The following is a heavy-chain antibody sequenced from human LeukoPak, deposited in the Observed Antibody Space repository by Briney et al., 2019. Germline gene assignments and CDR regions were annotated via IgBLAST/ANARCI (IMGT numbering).Heavy chain of an antibody. Sequence: ASVKVSCKASGYTFTSYGISWVRQAPGQGLEWMGWISAYNGNTNYAQKLQGRVTMTTDTSTSTAHMELRSLRSDDTAVYYCARSYYGSGSYSTAWFDPWGQGTLVTVSS. D-gene: IGHD3-10*01. J-gene: IGHJ5*02. V-gene: IGHV1-18*01. CDR3: ARSYYGSGSYSTAWFDP. CDR2: ISAYNGNT. CDR1: GYTFTSYG.